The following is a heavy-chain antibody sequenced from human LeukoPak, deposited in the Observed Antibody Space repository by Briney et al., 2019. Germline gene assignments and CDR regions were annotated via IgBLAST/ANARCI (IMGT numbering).Heavy chain of an antibody. J-gene: IGHJ4*02. CDR3: AKGSSSGTVDY. V-gene: IGHV3-30*18. CDR1: GFTFSNYD. Sequence: GGSLRLSCAASGFTFSNYDMHWVRPAPGKGLEWVAFISYDGTNKYYADSVKGRFTFSRDNSKYTLYLQMNSLRAEDTAVCYRAKGSSSGTVDYWGQGTLVAVSS. CDR2: ISYDGTNK. D-gene: IGHD3-22*01.